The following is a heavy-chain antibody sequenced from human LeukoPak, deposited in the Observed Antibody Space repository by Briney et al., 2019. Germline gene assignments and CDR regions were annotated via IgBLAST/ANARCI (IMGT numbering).Heavy chain of an antibody. D-gene: IGHD2-21*02. CDR2: IHTTRTT. Sequence: SETLSLTCTVSGDSISSYYWSWIRQPAGMGLEWIGRIHTTRTTDYNPSLKSRVTMSVDTSKNQFSLKLSSVTAADTAVYYCARVGGCGGDCYSLDYWGQGTLVTVSS. CDR1: GDSISSYY. J-gene: IGHJ4*02. V-gene: IGHV4-4*07. CDR3: ARVGGCGGDCYSLDY.